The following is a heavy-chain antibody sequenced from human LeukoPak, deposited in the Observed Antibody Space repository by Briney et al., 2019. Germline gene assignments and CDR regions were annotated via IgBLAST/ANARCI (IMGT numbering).Heavy chain of an antibody. V-gene: IGHV3-23*01. D-gene: IGHD6-19*01. CDR3: AKVMFPGTAVAPPAFDY. CDR2: ISGRGGST. CDR1: GFTFSIYA. J-gene: IGHJ4*02. Sequence: GGSLRLSCAASGFTFSIYATSWVRQAPGKGLEWVSAISGRGGSTYYADSVQGRFTISRDNSKDPVYLQMNSLRAEDTGVYYCAKVMFPGTAVAPPAFDYWGQGTLVSVLS.